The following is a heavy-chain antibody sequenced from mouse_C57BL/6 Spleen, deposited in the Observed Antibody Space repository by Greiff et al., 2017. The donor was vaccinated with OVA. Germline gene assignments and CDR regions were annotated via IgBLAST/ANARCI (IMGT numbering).Heavy chain of an antibody. V-gene: IGHV6-6*01. D-gene: IGHD1-1*01. CDR1: GFTFSDAW. Sequence: VQLKESGGGLVQPGGSMKLSCAASGFTFSDAWMDWVRQSPEKGLEWVAEIRNKANNHASYYAVSVKGRFTISRDDSKSSVYLQMNSLRSEDTGIYDCTMYYYGSDAMDDWGQGTAVTVSS. J-gene: IGHJ4*01. CDR3: TMYYYGSDAMDD. CDR2: IRNKANNHAS.